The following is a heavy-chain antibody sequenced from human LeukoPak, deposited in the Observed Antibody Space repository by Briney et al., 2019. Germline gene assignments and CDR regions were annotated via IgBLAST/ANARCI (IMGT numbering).Heavy chain of an antibody. Sequence: GGSLRLSCAASGFTFSSYWMHWVRQAPGKGLVWVSRINSDGTSTSNADSVKGRFTISRDNAKNTLYLQMNSLRAEDTAVYYCARNYVWGNYRYFDYWGQGTLVTVSS. V-gene: IGHV3-74*01. CDR1: GFTFSSYW. D-gene: IGHD3-16*02. CDR2: INSDGTST. J-gene: IGHJ4*02. CDR3: ARNYVWGNYRYFDY.